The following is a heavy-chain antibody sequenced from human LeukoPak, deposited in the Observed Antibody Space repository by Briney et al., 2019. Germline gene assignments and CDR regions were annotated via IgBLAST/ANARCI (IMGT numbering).Heavy chain of an antibody. CDR3: ARDKVVGATHFDY. Sequence: PGGSLRLSCAASGFTFSSYSMNWVRQAPGKGLEWVSYISSRSATIYYADSVKGRFTISRDNAKNSLYLQMNSLRAEDTAVYYCARDKVVGATHFDYWGQGTLVTVSS. J-gene: IGHJ4*02. V-gene: IGHV3-48*01. D-gene: IGHD1-26*01. CDR1: GFTFSSYS. CDR2: ISSRSATI.